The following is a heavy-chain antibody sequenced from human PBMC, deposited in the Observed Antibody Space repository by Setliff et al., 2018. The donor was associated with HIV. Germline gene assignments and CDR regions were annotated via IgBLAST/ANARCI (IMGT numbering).Heavy chain of an antibody. V-gene: IGHV1-18*04. CDR1: GYTFTDFG. D-gene: IGHD5-12*01. CDR2: ISNNNDNT. Sequence: ASVKVSCKASGYTFTDFGLSWVRQAPGQGLEWMGWISNNNDNTDYAQDLQGRVTLTTDTSTATAYLELRSLRSDDTAVYYCARGATITYYFDYWGQGTLVTVSS. J-gene: IGHJ4*02. CDR3: ARGATITYYFDY.